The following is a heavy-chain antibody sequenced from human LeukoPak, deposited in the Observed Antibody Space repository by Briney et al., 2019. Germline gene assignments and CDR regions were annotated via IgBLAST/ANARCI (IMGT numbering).Heavy chain of an antibody. CDR3: AKAMSSAWNFDL. CDR1: GDSISTYS. Sequence: SETLSLTCTVSGDSISTYSWVWIRQPPGKGLECIGYISYSGSTNFNPSLQSRVTMSVATSKNQFSLKLNSVTAADTAVYYCAKAMSSAWNFDLWGRGTLVTVSS. CDR2: ISYSGST. D-gene: IGHD3-10*01. V-gene: IGHV4-59*01. J-gene: IGHJ2*01.